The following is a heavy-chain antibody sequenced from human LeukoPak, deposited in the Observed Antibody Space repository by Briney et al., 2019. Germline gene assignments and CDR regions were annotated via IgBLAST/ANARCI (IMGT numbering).Heavy chain of an antibody. J-gene: IGHJ3*02. V-gene: IGHV4-59*01. D-gene: IGHD3-10*01. Sequence: SETLSLTCTVSGGSISSYYWSWIRQPPGKGLEYIGYIHYSGSTNYKPSLKSRATISVDTSKNQFSLKLSSVTAADTAVYYCARDQDYYGSGSYTDIWGQGTMVTVSS. CDR3: ARDQDYYGSGSYTDI. CDR1: GGSISSYY. CDR2: IHYSGST.